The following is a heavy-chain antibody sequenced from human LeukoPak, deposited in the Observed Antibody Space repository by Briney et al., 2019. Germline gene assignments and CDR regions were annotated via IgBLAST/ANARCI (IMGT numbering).Heavy chain of an antibody. D-gene: IGHD2-2*01. V-gene: IGHV1-69*04. J-gene: IGHJ5*02. CDR3: ARAVVVPAANDWFDP. Sequence: ASVKVSCKASGGTFSSYAISWVRQAPGQGLEWMGRIIPIFGIANYAQKFQGRVTITADKSTSTAYMELGSLRSEDTAVYYCARAVVVPAANDWFDPWGQGTLVTVSS. CDR1: GGTFSSYA. CDR2: IIPIFGIA.